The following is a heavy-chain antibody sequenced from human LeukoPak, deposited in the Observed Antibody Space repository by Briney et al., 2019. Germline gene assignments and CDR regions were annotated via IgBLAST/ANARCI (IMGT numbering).Heavy chain of an antibody. CDR1: GFTFSSYG. D-gene: IGHD3-16*02. CDR2: ISYDGSNK. J-gene: IGHJ4*02. V-gene: IGHV3-30*18. Sequence: GRSLRLSCAASGFTFSSYGMHWVRQAPGMGLEWVAVISYDGSNKYYADSVKGRFTTSRDNSKNTLYLQMNSLRAEDTAVYYCAKAPGGATGLSYYFDYWGQGTLVTVSS. CDR3: AKAPGGATGLSYYFDY.